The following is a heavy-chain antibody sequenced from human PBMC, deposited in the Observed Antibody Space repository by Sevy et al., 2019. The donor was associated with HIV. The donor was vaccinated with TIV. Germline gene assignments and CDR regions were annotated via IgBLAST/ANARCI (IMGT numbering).Heavy chain of an antibody. V-gene: IGHV3-21*01. D-gene: IGHD3-22*01. CDR3: AGENYYDSTAYRFDY. CDR1: GFIFSNYN. J-gene: IGHJ4*02. Sequence: GGSLRLSCAASGFIFSNYNMNWVRQAPGKGLEWVSSISSSSSYIYYADSVKGRFTISRDNAKNSLYLQMNILRAEDTAVYYCAGENYYDSTAYRFDYWGQGTLVTVSS. CDR2: ISSSSSYI.